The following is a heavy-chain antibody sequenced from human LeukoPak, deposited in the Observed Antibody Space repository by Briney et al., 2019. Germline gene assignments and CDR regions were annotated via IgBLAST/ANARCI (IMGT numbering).Heavy chain of an antibody. CDR2: INPNSGGT. V-gene: IGHV1-2*02. Sequence: ASVKVSCKASGYTFSGYYMHWVRQAPGQGLEWMGWINPNSGGTNYAQKFQGRVTMTRDTSISTAYMELSRLRSDDTAVYYCAREWVKQWLTQGNWFDPWGQGTLVTVSS. D-gene: IGHD6-19*01. CDR1: GYTFSGYY. J-gene: IGHJ5*02. CDR3: AREWVKQWLTQGNWFDP.